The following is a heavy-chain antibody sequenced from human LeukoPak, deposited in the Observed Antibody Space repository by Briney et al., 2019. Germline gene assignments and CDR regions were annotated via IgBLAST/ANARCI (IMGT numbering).Heavy chain of an antibody. CDR3: ARDSEVGVYYDTY. CDR1: GGSISSGSYY. CDR2: IYTSGRT. J-gene: IGHJ4*02. D-gene: IGHD3-3*01. Sequence: PSQTLSLTCTVSGGSISSGSYYWSWIRQPAGKGLEWIGRIYTSGRTNYNPSLKSRVTISVDTSKNQFSLKLSSVTAADTAVYYCARDSEVGVYYDTYWGQGTLVTVSS. V-gene: IGHV4-61*02.